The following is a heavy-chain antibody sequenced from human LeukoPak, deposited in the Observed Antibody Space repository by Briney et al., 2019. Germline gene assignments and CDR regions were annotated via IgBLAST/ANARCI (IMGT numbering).Heavy chain of an antibody. CDR3: ARDRTRIAVAGTRGEDY. Sequence: GGSLRLSCAASGFTFSSYAMHWVRQAPGKGLEGVAVISYDGSNKYYADSVKGRFTISRDNSKNTLYLQMNSLRAEDTAVYYCARDRTRIAVAGTRGEDYWGQGTLVTVSS. V-gene: IGHV3-30-3*01. J-gene: IGHJ4*02. D-gene: IGHD6-19*01. CDR2: ISYDGSNK. CDR1: GFTFSSYA.